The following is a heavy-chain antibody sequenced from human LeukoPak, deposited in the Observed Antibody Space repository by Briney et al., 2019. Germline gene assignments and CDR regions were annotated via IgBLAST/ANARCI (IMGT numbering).Heavy chain of an antibody. CDR3: ARDDGGFGELRY. CDR2: ISADNGDI. CDR1: GYTFTSYG. Sequence: ASVKVSCKASGYTFTSYGISWVRQAPGQGLEWMGSISADNGDINYAEKLQGRVTVTTDTSTSTAYMELRSLTLDDTAVYYCARDDGGFGELRYWGQGTLVTVSS. J-gene: IGHJ4*02. V-gene: IGHV1-18*01. D-gene: IGHD3-10*01.